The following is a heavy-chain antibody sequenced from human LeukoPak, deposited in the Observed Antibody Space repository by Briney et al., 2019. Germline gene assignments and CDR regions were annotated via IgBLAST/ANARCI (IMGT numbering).Heavy chain of an antibody. Sequence: ASVTVSCKASGGTFSSYAISWVRQAPGQGLEWMGGIIPIFGTANYAQKFQGRVTITADESTSTAYMELSSLRSEDTAVYYCARDSPFGDIVVVPAAIWGQGTLVTVSS. CDR2: IIPIFGTA. V-gene: IGHV1-69*13. D-gene: IGHD2-2*01. CDR3: ARDSPFGDIVVVPAAI. J-gene: IGHJ4*02. CDR1: GGTFSSYA.